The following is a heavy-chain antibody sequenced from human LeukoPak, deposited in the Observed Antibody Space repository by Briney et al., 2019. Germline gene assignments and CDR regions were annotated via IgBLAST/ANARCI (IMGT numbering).Heavy chain of an antibody. CDR3: ARGHPSRYYDFWSGYYSPNRNYYGMDV. V-gene: IGHV4-39*07. D-gene: IGHD3-3*01. CDR1: GGSISSGGYY. J-gene: IGHJ6*02. Sequence: SETLSLTCTVSGGSISSGGYYWSWIRQPPGKGLEWIGEINHSGSTNYNPSLKSRVTISVDTSKNQFSLKLSSVTAADTAVYYCARGHPSRYYDFWSGYYSPNRNYYGMDVWGQGTTVTVSS. CDR2: INHSGST.